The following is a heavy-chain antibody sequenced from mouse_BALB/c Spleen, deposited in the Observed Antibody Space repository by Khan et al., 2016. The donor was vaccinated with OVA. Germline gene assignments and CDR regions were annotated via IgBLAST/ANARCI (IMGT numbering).Heavy chain of an antibody. CDR2: IFPGNVNT. Sequence: QVQLKESGPELVKPGASVRISCKTSGSTFTNYSIHWVKQRPGQGLEWIGWIFPGNVNTKYNENFKGKATLTADTSSNTAYMLLRSLTSEDSAVYFCARGDYYGTYAMDYWGQGTSVIVSS. D-gene: IGHD1-1*01. J-gene: IGHJ4*01. V-gene: IGHV1S56*01. CDR3: ARGDYYGTYAMDY. CDR1: GSTFTNYS.